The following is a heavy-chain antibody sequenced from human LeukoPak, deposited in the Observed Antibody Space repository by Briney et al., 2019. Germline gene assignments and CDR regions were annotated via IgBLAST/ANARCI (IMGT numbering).Heavy chain of an antibody. J-gene: IGHJ5*02. D-gene: IGHD5-18*01. CDR2: ISSSSRHI. CDR1: GFTFSSYS. Sequence: GGSLRLSCAASGFTFSSYSMNWVRQAPGKGLEWVSSISSSSRHIYYADSVKGRFTISRDNAKNSLYLQMNSLRAEDTALYYCAKGRSRRYSYGFIFPWGQGTLVTVSS. V-gene: IGHV3-21*04. CDR3: AKGRSRRYSYGFIFP.